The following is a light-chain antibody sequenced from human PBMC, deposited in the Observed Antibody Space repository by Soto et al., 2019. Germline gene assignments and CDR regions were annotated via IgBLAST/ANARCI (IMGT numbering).Light chain of an antibody. CDR3: QQYDSYSWT. Sequence: DIQMTQSPSTLSASVGERVTITCRASQSVSNWLAWYQQKPGKAPKLLIYDVSSLESGVPSRFSGSGSGTEFILNISSLQPDDFGTYYCQQYDSYSWTFDQGTKVEMK. J-gene: IGKJ1*01. CDR1: QSVSNW. CDR2: DVS. V-gene: IGKV1-5*01.